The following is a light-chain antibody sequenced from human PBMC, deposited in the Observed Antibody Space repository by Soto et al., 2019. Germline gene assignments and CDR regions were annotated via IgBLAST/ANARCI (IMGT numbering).Light chain of an antibody. J-gene: IGLJ1*01. Sequence: QSVLTQPASASGSPGQSITISCTGTSSDVGGYNYVSWYQQHPGKAPRLMIYDVSTRPSGVSNRFSGSKSGNTASLTISGLQADDEADYYCSSYTPTRSYVFGTGTKVTVL. CDR2: DVS. CDR3: SSYTPTRSYV. V-gene: IGLV2-14*03. CDR1: SSDVGGYNY.